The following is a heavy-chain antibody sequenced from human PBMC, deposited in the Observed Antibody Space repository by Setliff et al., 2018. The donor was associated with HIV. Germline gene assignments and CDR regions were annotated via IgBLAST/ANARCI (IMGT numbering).Heavy chain of an antibody. CDR3: ARDRTSNSNCFAP. J-gene: IGHJ5*02. Sequence: SETLSLTCSVSGGSLISGGYYWTWIRQHPGKGLEWIGYIYFTGKTYYNPSLKSRVTMSVDTAKNQFSLNLRSVTAADTAIYYCARDRTSNSNCFAPWGQGALVTVSS. V-gene: IGHV4-31*03. CDR1: GGSLISGGYY. CDR2: IYFTGKT. D-gene: IGHD4-4*01.